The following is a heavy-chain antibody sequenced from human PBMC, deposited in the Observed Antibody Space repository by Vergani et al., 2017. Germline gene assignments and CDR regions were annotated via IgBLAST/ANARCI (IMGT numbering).Heavy chain of an antibody. CDR1: GFSFNSYW. D-gene: IGHD3-9*01. CDR2: IKSDGSIT. Sequence: DVHLAESGGGFFQPGGSLRLSCSASGFSFNSYWMHWVRQVPGKGLLWVSRIKSDGSITAYADSVKGRFTISRDNAQNTLYLQMNSLCVEDTGVYYCARARCIETCYMSNWLDSWGQGTLVTVSS. J-gene: IGHJ5*01. V-gene: IGHV3-74*03. CDR3: ARARCIETCYMSNWLDS.